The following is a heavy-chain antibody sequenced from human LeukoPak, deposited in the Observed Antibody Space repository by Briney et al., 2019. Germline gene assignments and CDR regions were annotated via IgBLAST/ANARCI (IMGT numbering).Heavy chain of an antibody. CDR3: AREDTVTRVLDY. V-gene: IGHV4-34*01. J-gene: IGHJ4*02. Sequence: SETLSLTCAVYGGSFSGYYWSWIRQPPGKGLERIGEINHSGSTNYNPSLKSRVTISVDTSKNQFSLKLSSVTAADTAVYYCAREDTVTRVLDYWGQGTLVTVSP. CDR2: INHSGST. CDR1: GGSFSGYY. D-gene: IGHD4-17*01.